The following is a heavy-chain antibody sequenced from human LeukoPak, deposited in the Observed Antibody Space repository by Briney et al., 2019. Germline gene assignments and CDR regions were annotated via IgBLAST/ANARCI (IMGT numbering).Heavy chain of an antibody. CDR3: ARGGAHYGDFYFDY. J-gene: IGHJ4*02. Sequence: PSETLSLTCTVSGGSTSSGNYYWGWIRQPPGKGLEWIGGISSSGNTYYNPFLKSRITISIDTSKNHFSLKLSSVTAADTAVYYCARGGAHYGDFYFDYWGQGTLVTVSS. V-gene: IGHV4-39*02. CDR1: GGSTSSGNYY. CDR2: ISSSGNT. D-gene: IGHD4-17*01.